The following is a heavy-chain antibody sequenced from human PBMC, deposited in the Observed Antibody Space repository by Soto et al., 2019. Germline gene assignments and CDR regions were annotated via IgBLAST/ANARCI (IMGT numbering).Heavy chain of an antibody. CDR3: AKNGQPPYYYYGLDV. CDR2: IIANNGNT. Sequence: ASVKVSCKASGGTFSSYTISWVRQAPGQGLEWMGRIIANNGNTNYAQKFQGRVSMTLDTSTGTAYMELRSLTSDDTAIYYCAKNGQPPYYYYGLDVWGQGTKVTVSS. J-gene: IGHJ6*02. V-gene: IGHV1-18*01. CDR1: GGTFSSYT. D-gene: IGHD2-8*01.